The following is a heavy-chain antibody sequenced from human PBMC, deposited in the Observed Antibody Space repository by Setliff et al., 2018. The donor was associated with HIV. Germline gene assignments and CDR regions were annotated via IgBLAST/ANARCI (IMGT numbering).Heavy chain of an antibody. CDR2: MNPDSGNT. CDR1: GYTPTSYD. D-gene: IGHD2-15*01. Sequence: ASVKVSCKASGYTPTSYDINWVRQATGQGLEWMGWMNPDSGNTGSAQNFQGRLTITWNTSISTAYMELGSLGFDDTAVYFCARTRSGGSSVYYYYYMDVWGQGTAGTAP. V-gene: IGHV1-8*01. J-gene: IGHJ6*03. CDR3: ARTRSGGSSVYYYYYMDV.